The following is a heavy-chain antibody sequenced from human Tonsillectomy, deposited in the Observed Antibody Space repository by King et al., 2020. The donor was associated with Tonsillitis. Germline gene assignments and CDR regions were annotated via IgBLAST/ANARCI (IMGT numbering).Heavy chain of an antibody. V-gene: IGHV1-69*01. J-gene: IGHJ3*02. Sequence: QLVQSGAEVKKPGSSVKVSCKASGGTFSSYAISWVRQAPGQGLEWMGGIIPIFGTANYAQKFQGRVTITADESTSTAYMELSSLRSEDTAVYYCARERHGSSFSQLHWDAFDIWGQGTMVTVSS. CDR2: IIPIFGTA. CDR3: ARERHGSSFSQLHWDAFDI. D-gene: IGHD3-22*01. CDR1: GGTFSSYA.